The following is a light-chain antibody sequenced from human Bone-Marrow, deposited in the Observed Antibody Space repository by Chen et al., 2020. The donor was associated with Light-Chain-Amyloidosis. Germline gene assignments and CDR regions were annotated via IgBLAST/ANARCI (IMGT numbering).Light chain of an antibody. V-gene: IGLV1-47*01. Sequence: QSVLTQPPSASGTPGXRVTXPCSGNSSNIXSNYVYWYPQHPGPAPKLLIYRNNQRPSGVPHRCSGSKSGTSASXAISGXRSXXEADYYXAAWDDSLSGWVFGGGTKLTVL. CDR3: AAWDDSLSGWV. CDR2: RNN. J-gene: IGLJ3*02. CDR1: SSNIXSNY.